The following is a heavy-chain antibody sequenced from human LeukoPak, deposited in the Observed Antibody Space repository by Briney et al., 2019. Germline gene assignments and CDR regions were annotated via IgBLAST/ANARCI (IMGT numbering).Heavy chain of an antibody. D-gene: IGHD1-26*01. Sequence: SETLSLTCTVSGGSISSSGYYWGWIRQPPGKGLEWIASIYYSGSTYYNPSLKSRGTISVDTSKNQLSLKLSSLTAADTAVYYCARHEYSGSYYGLSWFDPRGQGTLVTVSS. CDR3: ARHEYSGSYYGLSWFDP. V-gene: IGHV4-39*01. J-gene: IGHJ5*02. CDR1: GGSISSSGYY. CDR2: IYYSGST.